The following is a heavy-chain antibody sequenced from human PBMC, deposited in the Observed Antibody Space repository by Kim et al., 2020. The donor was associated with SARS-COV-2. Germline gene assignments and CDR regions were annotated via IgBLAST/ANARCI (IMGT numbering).Heavy chain of an antibody. D-gene: IGHD3-3*01. CDR2: ISSSGSTI. Sequence: GGSLRLSCAASGFTFSDYYMSWIRQAPGKGLEWVSYISSSGSTIYYADSVKGRFTISRDNAKNSLYLQMNSLRAEDTAVYYCARENSHITIFGVVTRIGIDVWGHGTTVTVSS. J-gene: IGHJ6*02. CDR1: GFTFSDYY. V-gene: IGHV3-11*01. CDR3: ARENSHITIFGVVTRIGIDV.